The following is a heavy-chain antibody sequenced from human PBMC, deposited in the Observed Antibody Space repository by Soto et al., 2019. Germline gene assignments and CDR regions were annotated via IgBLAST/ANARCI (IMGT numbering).Heavy chain of an antibody. J-gene: IGHJ6*02. CDR3: ARDLGLRQRMTTVSPGGMDV. D-gene: IGHD4-4*01. V-gene: IGHV4-30-4*01. CDR1: GGSISSGDYY. CDR2: IYYSGST. Sequence: QVQLQESGPGLVKPSQTLSLTCTVSGGSISSGDYYWSWIRQPPGKGLEWIGYIYYSGSTYYNPSLKSRVTISVDTSKNQISLKLSSVTAADTAVYYCARDLGLRQRMTTVSPGGMDVWGQGTTVTVSS.